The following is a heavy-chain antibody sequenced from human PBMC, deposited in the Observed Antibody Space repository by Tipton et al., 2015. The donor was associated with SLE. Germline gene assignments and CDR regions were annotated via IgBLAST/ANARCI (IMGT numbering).Heavy chain of an antibody. CDR2: MKHGGDT. D-gene: IGHD6-19*01. CDR3: ARDRFPVARHVDQ. Sequence: LRLSCAASGFSLSNYDMNWVRQAPGKGLEWIGEMKHGGDTDYNPSLKSRVTLSLDTSKSQFSLKMMSMTAADTAVYYCARDRFPVARHVDQWGQGTLVTVSS. CDR1: GFSLSNYD. V-gene: IGHV4-34*01. J-gene: IGHJ4*02.